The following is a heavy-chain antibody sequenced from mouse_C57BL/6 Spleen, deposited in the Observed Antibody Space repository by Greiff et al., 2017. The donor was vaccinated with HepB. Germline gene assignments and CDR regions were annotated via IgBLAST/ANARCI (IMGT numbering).Heavy chain of an antibody. D-gene: IGHD1-1*01. CDR2: IYPGDGDT. CDR1: GYAFSSSW. V-gene: IGHV1-82*01. Sequence: VQLQQSGPELVKPGASVKISCKASGYAFSSSWMNWVKQRPGKGLEWIGRIYPGDGDTNYNGKFKGKATLTADKSSSTAYMQLSSLTSEDSAVYFCARNYGSSRVYAMDYWGQGTSVTVSS. CDR3: ARNYGSSRVYAMDY. J-gene: IGHJ4*01.